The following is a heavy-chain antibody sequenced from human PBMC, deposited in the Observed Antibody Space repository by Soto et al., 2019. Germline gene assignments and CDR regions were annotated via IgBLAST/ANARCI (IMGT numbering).Heavy chain of an antibody. V-gene: IGHV4-31*03. J-gene: IGHJ4*02. Sequence: SETLSLTCTVSGGSISSGGYYWSWIRQHPGKGLEWIGYIYYSGSTYYNPSLKSRVTISVDTSKNQFSLKLSSVTAADTAVYYCARAQLPNSYYFDYWGQGTLVTVSS. CDR1: GGSISSGGYY. CDR2: IYYSGST. D-gene: IGHD1-26*01. CDR3: ARAQLPNSYYFDY.